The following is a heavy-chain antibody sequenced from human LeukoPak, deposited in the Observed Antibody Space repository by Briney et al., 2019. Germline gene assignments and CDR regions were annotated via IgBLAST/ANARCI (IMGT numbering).Heavy chain of an antibody. CDR2: INHSGST. J-gene: IGHJ4*02. V-gene: IGHV4-4*02. Sequence: SETLSLTCAVSGGSISSSNWWSWVRQPPGKGLEWIGEINHSGSTNYNPSLKSRVTISVDTSKNQFSLKLSSVTAADTAVYYCARTRWGVTQRSYFDYWGQGTLVTVSS. CDR3: ARTRWGVTQRSYFDY. D-gene: IGHD2-21*02. CDR1: GGSISSSNW.